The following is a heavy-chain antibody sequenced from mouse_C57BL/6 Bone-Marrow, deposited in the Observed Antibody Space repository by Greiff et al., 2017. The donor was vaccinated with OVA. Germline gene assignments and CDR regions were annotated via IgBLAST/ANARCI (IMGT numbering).Heavy chain of an antibody. V-gene: IGHV1-18*01. J-gene: IGHJ1*03. CDR1: GYTFTDYN. CDR3: ATLGPYHWYFDV. CDR2: INPNNGGT. Sequence: EVKLQESGPELVKPGASVKIPCKASGYTFTDYNMDWVKQSHGKSLEWIGDINPNNGGTIYNQKFKGKATLTVDKSSSTAYMELRSLTSEDTAVYDCATLGPYHWYFDVWGTGTTVTVSS. D-gene: IGHD2-10*01.